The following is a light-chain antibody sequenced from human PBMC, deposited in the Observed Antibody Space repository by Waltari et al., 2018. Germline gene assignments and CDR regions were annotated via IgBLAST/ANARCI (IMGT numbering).Light chain of an antibody. V-gene: IGLV2-23*02. CDR1: TSVVGRYNL. Sequence: QSALTQPASVSGSPGQSITIPCTGTTSVVGRYNLASWYQQYPGKPPKLMIYEVIHRPSGVSNRFSGSKSGKTASLTISGLQAEDEADYYCCSYGGSGTYVMFGGGTKVTVL. J-gene: IGLJ3*02. CDR3: CSYGGSGTYVM. CDR2: EVI.